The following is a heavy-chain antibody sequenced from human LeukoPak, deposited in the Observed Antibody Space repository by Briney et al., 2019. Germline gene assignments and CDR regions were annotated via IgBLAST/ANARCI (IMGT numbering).Heavy chain of an antibody. V-gene: IGHV1-8*03. J-gene: IGHJ4*02. D-gene: IGHD6-19*01. CDR3: ARGDRGSGWYYFDY. CDR1: GYTFTSYD. CDR2: MNPNRGNT. Sequence: ASVKVSCKASGYTFTSYDINWGRQATGQGVEWMGWMNPNRGNTGYAQKFQGRVTITRNTSISTAYMELSSLRSEDTAVYYCARGDRGSGWYYFDYWGQGTLVTVSS.